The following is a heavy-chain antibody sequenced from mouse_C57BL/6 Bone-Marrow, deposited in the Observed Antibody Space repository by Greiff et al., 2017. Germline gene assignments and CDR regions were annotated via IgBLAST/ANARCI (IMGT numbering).Heavy chain of an antibody. CDR1: GYTFTSYW. D-gene: IGHD1-1*01. V-gene: IGHV1-61*01. Sequence: QVQLQQPGAELVRPGSSVKLSCKASGYTFTSYWMDWVKQRPGQGLEWIGNIYPSDSETHYNQKFKDKATLTVDKSSSTAYMQLSSLTSEDSAVYYCAIFTLYYGSSSDYWGQGTTLTVSS. J-gene: IGHJ2*01. CDR3: AIFTLYYGSSSDY. CDR2: IYPSDSET.